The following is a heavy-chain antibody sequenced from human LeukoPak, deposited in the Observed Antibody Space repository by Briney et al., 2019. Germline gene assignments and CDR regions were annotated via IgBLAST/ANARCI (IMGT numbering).Heavy chain of an antibody. CDR1: GFTFSTYW. D-gene: IGHD6-19*01. CDR3: ARVGSSGWSTYYYHYYMDV. Sequence: PGGSLRLSCAASGFTFSTYWMTWVRQAPGKGLEWVANMIQDGSEKYYVDSVKGRFTISRDNAKNSLYLQMNSLRAEDTAVYYCARVGSSGWSTYYYHYYMDVWGKGTTVTVSS. V-gene: IGHV3-7*01. J-gene: IGHJ6*03. CDR2: MIQDGSEK.